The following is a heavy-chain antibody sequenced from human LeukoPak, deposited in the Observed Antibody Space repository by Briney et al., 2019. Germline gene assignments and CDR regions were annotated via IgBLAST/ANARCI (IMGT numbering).Heavy chain of an antibody. J-gene: IGHJ4*02. V-gene: IGHV3-21*01. D-gene: IGHD1-26*01. CDR1: GFTFSSYS. CDR3: ARDGSLAILDY. Sequence: GGCLRLSCAASGFTFSSYSMNWVRRAPGKGLEWVSSISSSSSYIYSADSVKGRFTISRDNAKNSLYLQMNSLRAEDTAVYYCARDGSLAILDYWGQGTLVTVSS. CDR2: ISSSSSYI.